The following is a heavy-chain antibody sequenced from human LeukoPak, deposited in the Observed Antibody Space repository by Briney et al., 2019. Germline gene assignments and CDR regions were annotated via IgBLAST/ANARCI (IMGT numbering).Heavy chain of an antibody. CDR1: GGSISSSSYY. Sequence: PSETLSLTCTVSGGSISSSSYYWGWIRQPPGKGLEWIGSIYYSGSTYYNPSLKSRVTISVDTSKNQFSLKPSSVTAADTAVYYCARQSGMKATYYFDYWGQGTLVTVSS. D-gene: IGHD6-13*01. CDR2: IYYSGST. V-gene: IGHV4-39*01. CDR3: ARQSGMKATYYFDY. J-gene: IGHJ4*02.